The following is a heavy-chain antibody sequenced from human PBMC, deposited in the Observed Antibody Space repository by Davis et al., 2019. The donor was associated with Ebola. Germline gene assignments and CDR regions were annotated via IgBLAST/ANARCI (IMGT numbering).Heavy chain of an antibody. CDR2: ISSSSSTI. J-gene: IGHJ6*04. CDR1: GFTFSSYS. D-gene: IGHD3-3*01. CDR3: ARYTIFGVEGRNYYYYYGMDV. Sequence: GESLKISCAASGFTFSSYSMNWVRQAPGKGLEWVSYISSSSSTIYYADSVKGRFTISRDNAKNSLYLQMNSLRDEDTAVYYCARYTIFGVEGRNYYYYYGMDVWGKGTTVTVSS. V-gene: IGHV3-48*02.